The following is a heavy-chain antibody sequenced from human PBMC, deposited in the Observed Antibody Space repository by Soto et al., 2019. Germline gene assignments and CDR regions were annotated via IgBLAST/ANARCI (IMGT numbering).Heavy chain of an antibody. CDR1: GDSISSSNYF. CDR2: IFYSGST. CDR3: ARRYGWLYFDY. D-gene: IGHD6-19*01. Sequence: SETLSLTCTVSGDSISSSNYFWGWIRQPPGKGLEWIGTIFYSGSTYYNPSLKSRVTISVDTSKDQFSLRLISVTAADTALYYCARRYGWLYFDYWGQGSLVTVSS. J-gene: IGHJ4*02. V-gene: IGHV4-39*01.